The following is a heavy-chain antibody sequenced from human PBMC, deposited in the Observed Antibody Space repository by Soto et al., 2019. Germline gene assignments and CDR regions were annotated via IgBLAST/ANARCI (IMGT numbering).Heavy chain of an antibody. J-gene: IGHJ4*02. CDR3: ARGRGSGGSCYDY. D-gene: IGHD2-15*01. Sequence: PSETLSLTCTVSGGSISSYYWSWIRQPPGKGLEWIGYIYYSGSTNYNPSLKSRVTISVDTSKNQFSLKLSSVTAADTAVYYCARGRGSGGSCYDYWGQGTLVTVSS. CDR2: IYYSGST. V-gene: IGHV4-59*12. CDR1: GGSISSYY.